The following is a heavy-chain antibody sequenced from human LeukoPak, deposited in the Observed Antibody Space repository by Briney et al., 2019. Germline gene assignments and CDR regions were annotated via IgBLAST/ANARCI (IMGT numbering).Heavy chain of an antibody. CDR2: IYTSGST. J-gene: IGHJ4*02. CDR1: GGSISSGSYY. Sequence: SQTLSLTCTVSGGSISSGSYYWSWSRQPAGKGLEWIGRIYTSGSTNYNPSLKSRVTISVDTSKNQFSLKLSSVTAADTAVYYCAREGYYDSSGYTLFDYWGQGTLVTVSS. CDR3: AREGYYDSSGYTLFDY. V-gene: IGHV4-61*02. D-gene: IGHD3-22*01.